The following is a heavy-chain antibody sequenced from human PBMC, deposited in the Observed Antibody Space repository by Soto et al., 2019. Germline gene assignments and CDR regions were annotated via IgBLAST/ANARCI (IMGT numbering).Heavy chain of an antibody. CDR2: MNPNSGNI. J-gene: IGHJ4*02. CDR3: AVGGNYYGSGTPGY. V-gene: IGHV1-8*01. Sequence: ASVKVSCKASGYTFTSYDINWVRRATGQGLEWLGWMNPNSGNIGYAQKFQGRVTMTRNTSISTAYMELSSLRSEDTAVYYCAVGGNYYGSGTPGYWGQGTLVTVSS. D-gene: IGHD3-10*01. CDR1: GYTFTSYD.